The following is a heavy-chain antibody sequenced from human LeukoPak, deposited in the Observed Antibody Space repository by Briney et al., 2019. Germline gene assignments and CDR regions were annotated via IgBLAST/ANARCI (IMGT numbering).Heavy chain of an antibody. V-gene: IGHV1-69*04. CDR3: ASPNTYYYGSGRSGYYFDY. CDR2: IIPILGIA. Sequence: GASVKVSCKASGGTFSSYAISWVRQAPGQGLEWMGRIIPILGIANYAQKFQGRVTITADKSTSTAYMELSSLRSEDTAVYYCASPNTYYYGSGRSGYYFDYWGQGTLVTVSS. CDR1: GGTFSSYA. J-gene: IGHJ4*02. D-gene: IGHD3-10*01.